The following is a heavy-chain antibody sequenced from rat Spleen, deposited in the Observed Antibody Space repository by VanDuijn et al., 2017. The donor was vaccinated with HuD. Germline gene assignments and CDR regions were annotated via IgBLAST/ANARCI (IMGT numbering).Heavy chain of an antibody. CDR1: GFPYSNFV. CDR3: AKDLDFMYITGWDY. J-gene: IGHJ2*01. D-gene: IGHD1-6*01. V-gene: IGHV5S13*01. Sequence: EVQLVESGGGLVQPGRSLKLSCAASGFPYSNFVMAWVRQAPTKGLEWVASISSGGDKTYYRDSVKGRFTISRHNAKNTLYLQMDSLRSEDTATYYCAKDLDFMYITGWDYWGQGVMVTVSS. CDR2: ISSGGDKT.